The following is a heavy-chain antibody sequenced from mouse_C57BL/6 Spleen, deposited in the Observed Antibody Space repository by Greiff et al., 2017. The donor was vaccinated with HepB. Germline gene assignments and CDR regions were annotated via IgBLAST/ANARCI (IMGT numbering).Heavy chain of an antibody. CDR3: ARSGYDYDVRGYAMDY. J-gene: IGHJ4*01. D-gene: IGHD2-4*01. V-gene: IGHV1-82*01. Sequence: QVQLQQPGPELVKPGASVKISCKASGYAFSSSWMNWVKQRPGKGLEWIGRIYPGDGDTNYNGKFKGKATLTADKSSSTAYMQLSSLTSEDSAVYFCARSGYDYDVRGYAMDYWGQGTSVTVSS. CDR2: IYPGDGDT. CDR1: GYAFSSSW.